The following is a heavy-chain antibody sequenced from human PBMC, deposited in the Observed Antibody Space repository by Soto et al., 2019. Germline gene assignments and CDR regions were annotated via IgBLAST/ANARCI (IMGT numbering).Heavy chain of an antibody. CDR3: ARGEHYYGSGSRKQIDY. CDR1: GFTFSSYG. V-gene: IGHV3-33*01. CDR2: IWYDGSNK. J-gene: IGHJ4*02. D-gene: IGHD3-10*01. Sequence: QVQLVESGGGVVQPGRSLRLSCAASGFTFSSYGMHWVRQAPGKGLEWVAVIWYDGSNKYYADSVKGRFTISRDNSKNTLYLQMNSLRAEDTAVYYCARGEHYYGSGSRKQIDYWGQGTLVTVSS.